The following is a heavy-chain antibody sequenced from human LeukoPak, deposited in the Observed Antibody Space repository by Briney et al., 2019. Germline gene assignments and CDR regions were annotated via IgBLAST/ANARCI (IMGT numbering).Heavy chain of an antibody. D-gene: IGHD2-2*01. V-gene: IGHV4-34*01. Sequence: PSETLSLTCAVYGGSFSGYYWSWIRQPPGKGLEWIGEINHSGSTNYNPSLKSRVTISVDTSKNQFSLKLSSVTAADTAVYYCARHKPLPPSYGNLRYCSSTSCLRLGYYYMDVWGKGTTVTISS. CDR3: ARHKPLPPSYGNLRYCSSTSCLRLGYYYMDV. CDR2: INHSGST. J-gene: IGHJ6*03. CDR1: GGSFSGYY.